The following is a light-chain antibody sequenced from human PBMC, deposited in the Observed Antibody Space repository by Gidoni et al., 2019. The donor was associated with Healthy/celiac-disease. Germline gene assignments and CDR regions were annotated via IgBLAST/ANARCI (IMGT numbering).Light chain of an antibody. CDR3: QQYGSSPWT. CDR1: KSVSSSY. J-gene: IGKJ1*01. Sequence: DIVSTQSPGTLSLSPGERATLSCRASKSVSSSYLAWYQQKPGQAPRLLIYGASSRATGIPDRFSGSGSGTDFTLTISRLEPEDFAVYYCQQYGSSPWTFGQGTKVEIK. V-gene: IGKV3-20*01. CDR2: GAS.